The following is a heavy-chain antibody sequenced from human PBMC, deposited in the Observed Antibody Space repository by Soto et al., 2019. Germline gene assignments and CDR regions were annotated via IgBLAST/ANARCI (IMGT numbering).Heavy chain of an antibody. CDR1: GASISSGGYY. CDR2: IYYSGST. CDR3: ARLTLSNYGARWFDP. V-gene: IGHV4-31*03. D-gene: IGHD4-4*01. J-gene: IGHJ5*02. Sequence: QVQLQESGPGLVKPSQTLSLTCTDSGASISSGGYYWSWIRQHPGKGLEWIGYIYYSGSTYYNPSLKSRVTMSLDTSDNQFSLKLSSVTAADMAVYFCARLTLSNYGARWFDPWGQGTLVTVSS.